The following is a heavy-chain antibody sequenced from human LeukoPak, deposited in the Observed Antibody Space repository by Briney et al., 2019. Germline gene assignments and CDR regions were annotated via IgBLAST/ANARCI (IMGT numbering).Heavy chain of an antibody. CDR1: GFTFSTYG. CDR3: ATERSYYESPEGSVGAFDI. D-gene: IGHD1-26*01. CDR2: IRYDGSNK. Sequence: GGSLRLSCAASGFTFSTYGLHWVRQAPGKGLEWVAFIRYDGSNKYYADSVKGRFTISRDNSKNTLYLQMNSLRADDTAVYYCATERSYYESPEGSVGAFDIWGPGTMVTVSS. J-gene: IGHJ3*02. V-gene: IGHV3-30*02.